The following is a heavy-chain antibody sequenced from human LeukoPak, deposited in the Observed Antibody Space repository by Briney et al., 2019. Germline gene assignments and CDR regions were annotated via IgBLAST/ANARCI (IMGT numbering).Heavy chain of an antibody. D-gene: IGHD1-1*01. J-gene: IGHJ6*03. CDR1: GYSISSGYY. CDR3: ARDGRVPYYYYYMDV. CDR2: IYHSGST. V-gene: IGHV4-38-2*02. Sequence: SETLSLPCTVSGYSISSGYYWGWIRQPPGKGLEWIGSIYHSGSTYYNPSLKSRVTISVDTSKNQFYLKLSSVTAADTAVYYCARDGRVPYYYYYMDVWGKGTTVTVSS.